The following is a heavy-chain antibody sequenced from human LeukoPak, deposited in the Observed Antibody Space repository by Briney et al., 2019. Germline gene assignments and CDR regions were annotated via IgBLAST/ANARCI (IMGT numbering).Heavy chain of an antibody. J-gene: IGHJ4*02. D-gene: IGHD3-10*01. CDR3: ARDYYGSGSFYLY. CDR1: GFTFDDYA. CDR2: ITWNSGSI. Sequence: GGSLRLSCEASGFTFDDYAMHWVRQVPGKGLEWVSGITWNSGSIDYADSVKGRFTISRDNAKNSLYLQMNSLRAEDTAVYYCARDYYGSGSFYLYWGQGTLVTVSS. V-gene: IGHV3-9*01.